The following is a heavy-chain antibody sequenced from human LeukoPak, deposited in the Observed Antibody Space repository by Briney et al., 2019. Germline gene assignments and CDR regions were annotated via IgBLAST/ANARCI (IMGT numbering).Heavy chain of an antibody. V-gene: IGHV3-33*01. CDR1: GFTFSSYG. D-gene: IGHD3-16*01. CDR3: ARDGGIGLDY. Sequence: GGSLRLSCVASGFTFSSYGMHWVRQAPGKGLEWVAVIWYDESNKYYADSVKGRFTISRDTSKNILYLQMNSLRAEDTAVYYCARDGGIGLDYWGQGTLVTVSS. CDR2: IWYDESNK. J-gene: IGHJ4*02.